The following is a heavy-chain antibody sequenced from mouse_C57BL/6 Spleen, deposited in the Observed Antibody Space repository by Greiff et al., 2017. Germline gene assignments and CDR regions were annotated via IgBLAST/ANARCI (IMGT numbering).Heavy chain of an antibody. Sequence: QVQLQQSGAELVRPGSSVKLSCKASGYTFTSYWMDWVKQRPGQGLEWIGNIYPSDSETHYNQKFKDKATLTVDKSSSTAYMQLSSLTSEDSAVYYCARSPYDYAFDYWGQGTTLTVSS. CDR3: ARSPYDYAFDY. D-gene: IGHD2-4*01. CDR2: IYPSDSET. J-gene: IGHJ2*01. V-gene: IGHV1-61*01. CDR1: GYTFTSYW.